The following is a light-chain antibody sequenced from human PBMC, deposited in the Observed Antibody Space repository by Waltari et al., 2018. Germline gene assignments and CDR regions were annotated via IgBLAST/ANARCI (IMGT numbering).Light chain of an antibody. J-gene: IGLJ1*01. V-gene: IGLV2-14*03. CDR1: SRHVGGYNS. CDR3: SSYTSSDTYV. CDR2: DVS. Sequence: QSALTQPASVSGSPGQSITLSCTGTSRHVGGYNSLSWYQQHPVKAPKLMIYDVSNRPSGVSNRFFGSKFGNTASLTISGLQAEDEADYYCSSYTSSDTYVFGTGTKVTVL.